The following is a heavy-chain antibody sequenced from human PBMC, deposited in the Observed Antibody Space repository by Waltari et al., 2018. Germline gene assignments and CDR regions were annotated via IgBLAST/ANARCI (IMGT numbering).Heavy chain of an antibody. CDR3: ARDSHYDSSGYYSFGY. CDR1: GGTFSSYA. V-gene: IGHV1-69*13. J-gene: IGHJ4*02. D-gene: IGHD3-22*01. Sequence: QVQLVQSGAAVKKPGSSVKGSCRASGGTFSSYAISWVRRAPGQGLEWMGGIIPIFGTANYAQKFQGRVTITADESTSTAYMELSSLRSEDTAVYYCARDSHYDSSGYYSFGYWGQGTLVTVSS. CDR2: IIPIFGTA.